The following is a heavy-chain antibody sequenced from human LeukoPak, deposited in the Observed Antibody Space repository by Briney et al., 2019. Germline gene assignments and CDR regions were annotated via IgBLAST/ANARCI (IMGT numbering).Heavy chain of an antibody. Sequence: GGSLRLSCAASGFTFSSYSMNWVRRAPGKGLEWVSYISSSSSTIYYADSVKGRFTISRDNAKNSLYLQMNSLRAEDTAVYYCARDRLSWSGYYGNYWGQGTLVTVSS. CDR3: ARDRLSWSGYYGNY. D-gene: IGHD3-3*01. CDR2: ISSSSSTI. V-gene: IGHV3-48*04. J-gene: IGHJ4*02. CDR1: GFTFSSYS.